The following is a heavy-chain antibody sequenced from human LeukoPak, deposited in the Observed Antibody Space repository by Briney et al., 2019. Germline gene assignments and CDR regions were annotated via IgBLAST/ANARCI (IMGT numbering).Heavy chain of an antibody. D-gene: IGHD4-17*01. CDR3: ARGASGDYSFYYYGMDV. V-gene: IGHV4-30-2*01. J-gene: IGHJ6*02. Sequence: SETLSLTCAVSGGSISSGGYSWSWIRQPAGKGLEWIGYIYRSGRTYYNPSLKSRVTISVDRSKNQFSLKLSSVTAADTAVYYCARGASGDYSFYYYGMDVWGQGTTVTVSS. CDR1: GGSISSGGYS. CDR2: IYRSGRT.